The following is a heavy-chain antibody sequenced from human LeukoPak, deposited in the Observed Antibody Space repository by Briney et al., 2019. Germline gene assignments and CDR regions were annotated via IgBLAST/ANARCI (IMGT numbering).Heavy chain of an antibody. CDR2: IYPGDSDI. V-gene: IGHV5-51*01. D-gene: IGHD6-19*01. CDR1: GYTFTTHW. CDR3: ASITSGWYQADY. Sequence: GESLKISCKGSGYTFTTHWIGWVRQMPGKGLEWMAIIYPGDSDIRYSPSFQGQVSISVDRSINTAFLQWSSLKASDTAMYFCASITSGWYQADYWGQGTLVTVSS. J-gene: IGHJ4*02.